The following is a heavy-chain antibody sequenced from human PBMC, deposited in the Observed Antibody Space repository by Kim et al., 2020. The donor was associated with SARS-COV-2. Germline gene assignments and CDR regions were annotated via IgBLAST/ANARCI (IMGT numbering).Heavy chain of an antibody. D-gene: IGHD6-13*01. CDR1: GYTFTSYG. J-gene: IGHJ6*02. V-gene: IGHV1-18*01. CDR3: ARDHSAAGTILYMYYYYGMDV. CDR2: ISAYNGNT. Sequence: ASVKVSCKASGYTFTSYGISWVRQAPGQGLEWMGWISAYNGNTNYAQKLQGRVTMTTDTSTSTAYMELRSLRSDDTAVYYCARDHSAAGTILYMYYYYGMDVWGQGTTVTVSS.